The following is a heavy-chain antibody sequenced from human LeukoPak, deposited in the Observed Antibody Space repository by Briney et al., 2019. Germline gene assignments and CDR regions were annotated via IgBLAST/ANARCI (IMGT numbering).Heavy chain of an antibody. V-gene: IGHV4-30-2*01. Sequence: SQTLSLTCAVSGGSISSGGYSWSWIRQPPGKGLEWIGYIYHSGSTYYNPSLKSRVTISVDRSKNQFSLKLSSVTAADTAVYYCARMAVRNYDFWSGYPGGNFDYWGQGTLVTVSS. CDR3: ARMAVRNYDFWSGYPGGNFDY. J-gene: IGHJ4*02. D-gene: IGHD3-3*01. CDR2: IYHSGST. CDR1: GGSISSGGYS.